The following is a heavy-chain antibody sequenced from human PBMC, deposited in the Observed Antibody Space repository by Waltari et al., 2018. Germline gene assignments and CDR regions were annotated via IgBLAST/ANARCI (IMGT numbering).Heavy chain of an antibody. CDR1: GYTFTSYY. CDR3: ARGALGSVAAASNPIDS. J-gene: IGHJ4*02. V-gene: IGHV1-46*01. CDR2: INPSGGST. Sequence: QVQLVQSGAEVKKPGASVKVSCKASGYTFTSYYMHWVRQAPGQGLEWMGIINPSGGSTSDEKKVQGRVTMTRDTSTSTVYMELSSLRAEDTAVYYCARGALGSVAAASNPIDSWGQGTQVTVSS. D-gene: IGHD6-13*01.